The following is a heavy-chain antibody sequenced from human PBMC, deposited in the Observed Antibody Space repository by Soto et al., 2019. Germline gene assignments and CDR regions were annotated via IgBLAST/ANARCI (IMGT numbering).Heavy chain of an antibody. J-gene: IGHJ4*02. V-gene: IGHV1-69*19. CDR2: ISPMFGAA. D-gene: IGHD3-10*01. Sequence: QVQLVQSGAEMKKPGSSVKVSCQSSAGTFNTYAMNWVRQAPGQGPEWMGDISPMFGAANYAPKFQGRVTITADEATGTSYMQLSSLPSEDTALYFCAREVQVHTPAFVYWGQGTLVTVSS. CDR1: AGTFNTYA. CDR3: AREVQVHTPAFVY.